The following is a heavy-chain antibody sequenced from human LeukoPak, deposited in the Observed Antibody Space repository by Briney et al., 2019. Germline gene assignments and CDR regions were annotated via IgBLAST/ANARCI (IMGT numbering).Heavy chain of an antibody. Sequence: SETLSLTCTVSGGSISNYYWSWVRQPPGKELEWIGYIYDSGSTNYNPSLKSRVTISVDTSKNQFSLKLSSVTAADTAVYYCARELELGYWGQGTLVTVSS. D-gene: IGHD2/OR15-2a*01. CDR1: GGSISNYY. J-gene: IGHJ4*02. V-gene: IGHV4-59*01. CDR3: ARELELGY. CDR2: IYDSGST.